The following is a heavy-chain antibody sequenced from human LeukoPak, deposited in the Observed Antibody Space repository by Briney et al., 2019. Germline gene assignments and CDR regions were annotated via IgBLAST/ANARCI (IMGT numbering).Heavy chain of an antibody. CDR3: ASGLNNGDLKSYFQE. Sequence: SETLSLTCTVSGDSISSGGYYWSWIRQHPGKGLEWIGYIYYSGSTYYNPSLKSRVTISEDTSKNQFSLKLSSVTAADTAVYYCASGLNNGDLKSYFQEWGQGTLVTVSS. J-gene: IGHJ1*01. CDR2: IYYSGST. CDR1: GDSISSGGYY. V-gene: IGHV4-31*03. D-gene: IGHD1/OR15-1a*01.